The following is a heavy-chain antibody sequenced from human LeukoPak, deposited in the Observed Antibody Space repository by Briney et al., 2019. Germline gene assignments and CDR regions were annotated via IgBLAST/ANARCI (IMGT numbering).Heavy chain of an antibody. D-gene: IGHD3-22*01. V-gene: IGHV3-7*01. CDR3: ARGPGRSNYYDSSGYLDY. Sequence: GGSLRLSCAASGFTFGSYWMSWVRQAPGKGLEWVANIKQDGSEKYYVDSVKGRFTISRDNAKNSLYLQMNSLRAEDTAVYYCARGPGRSNYYDSSGYLDYWGQGTLVTVSS. CDR2: IKQDGSEK. J-gene: IGHJ4*02. CDR1: GFTFGSYW.